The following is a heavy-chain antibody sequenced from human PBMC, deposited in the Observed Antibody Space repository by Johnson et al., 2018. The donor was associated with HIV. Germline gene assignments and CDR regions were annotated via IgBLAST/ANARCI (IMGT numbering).Heavy chain of an antibody. V-gene: IGHV3-7*01. CDR2: IKQDGSEK. CDR1: GFTFSSYW. CDR3: ARGGNGDYRDAFDI. Sequence: EVQLVESGGGVVQPGRSLRLSCAASGFTFSSYWMSWVRQAPGRGLEWVANIKQDGSEKYYVDSVKGRFTISRDNAKNSLSLQMNSLRAEDTAVYYCARGGNGDYRDAFDIWGQGTMVTVSS. D-gene: IGHD4-17*01. J-gene: IGHJ3*02.